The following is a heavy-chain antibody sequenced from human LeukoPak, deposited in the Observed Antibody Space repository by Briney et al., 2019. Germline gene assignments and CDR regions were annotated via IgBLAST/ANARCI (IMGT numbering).Heavy chain of an antibody. Sequence: PRASVKVSCTASGGTFSSYAISWVRQALGQGLEWMGGIIPIFGTANYAQKFQGRVTITADESTSTAYMELSSLRSEDTAVYYCARDGGSVPYYYFDYWGQGTLVTVSS. V-gene: IGHV1-69*01. D-gene: IGHD4-23*01. CDR1: GGTFSSYA. CDR3: ARDGGSVPYYYFDY. CDR2: IIPIFGTA. J-gene: IGHJ4*02.